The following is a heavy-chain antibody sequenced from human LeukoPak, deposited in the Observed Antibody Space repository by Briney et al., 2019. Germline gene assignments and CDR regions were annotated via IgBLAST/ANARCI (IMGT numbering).Heavy chain of an antibody. Sequence: PSETLSLTCVVSGGSISSTNWWSWVRQPPGKGLEWIGEIYHSGNTNYNPSLESRVTISVDKSKNQLSLKFSSVTAADTAVYYCTRASGSGYNWFDPWGQGTLVTVSS. CDR2: IYHSGNT. J-gene: IGHJ5*02. D-gene: IGHD3-10*01. CDR3: TRASGSGYNWFDP. CDR1: GGSISSTNW. V-gene: IGHV4-4*02.